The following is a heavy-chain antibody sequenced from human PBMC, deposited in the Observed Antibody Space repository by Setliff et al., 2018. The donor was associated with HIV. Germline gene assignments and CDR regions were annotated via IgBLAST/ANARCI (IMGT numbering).Heavy chain of an antibody. CDR2: IIPIFGTA. CDR1: GGTFSSYA. Sequence: SVMVSCKASGGTFSSYAISWVRQAPGQGLGWMGGIIPIFGTANYAQRFQGRVTLTEDTSTKTAYMELSNLKSEDTALYYCAAGGASSTDHLSSFSERSLYILDSWGQGTLVTVSS. D-gene: IGHD2-2*01. J-gene: IGHJ4*02. CDR3: AAGGASSTDHLSSFSERSLYILDS. V-gene: IGHV1-69*06.